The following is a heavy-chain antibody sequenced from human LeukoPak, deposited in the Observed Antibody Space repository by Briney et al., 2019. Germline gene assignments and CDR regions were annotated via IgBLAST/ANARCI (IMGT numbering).Heavy chain of an antibody. D-gene: IGHD6-13*01. J-gene: IGHJ5*02. CDR1: GFTFSSYG. CDR2: ISYDGSNK. Sequence: GRSLRLSCAASGFTFSSYGMHWVRQAPGKGLEWVAVISYDGSNKYYADSVKGRFTISRDNSKNTLNLQMNSLRAEDTAVYYCVKGVKYSSSWYVWFDPWGQGTLVTVSS. CDR3: VKGVKYSSSWYVWFDP. V-gene: IGHV3-30*18.